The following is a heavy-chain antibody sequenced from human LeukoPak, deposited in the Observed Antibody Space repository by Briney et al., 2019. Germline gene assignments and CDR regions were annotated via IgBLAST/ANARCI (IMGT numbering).Heavy chain of an antibody. D-gene: IGHD3-22*01. J-gene: IGHJ4*02. CDR2: ISYDGSNK. CDR3: ARDHSRYFDY. CDR1: GFTFITYA. Sequence: GGSLRLSCAASGFTFITYAMHWVRQAPGKGLEWVAVISYDGSNKDYADSVKGRFTISRDNSKNTLYLQMNSLRAEDTAVYYCARDHSRYFDYWGQGTLVTVSS. V-gene: IGHV3-30-3*01.